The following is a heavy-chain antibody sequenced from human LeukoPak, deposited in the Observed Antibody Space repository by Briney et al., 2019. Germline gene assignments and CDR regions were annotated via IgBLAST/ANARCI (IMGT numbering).Heavy chain of an antibody. CDR1: GYTFTSYG. D-gene: IGHD6-19*01. V-gene: IGHV1-69*06. J-gene: IGHJ4*02. CDR2: IIPIFGTA. Sequence: ASVKVSCKASGYTFTSYGISWVRQAPGQGLEWMGGIIPIFGTANYAQKFQGRVTITADKSTSTAYMELSSLRSEDTAVYYCARDNSEGGWYENFDYWGQGTLVTVSS. CDR3: ARDNSEGGWYENFDY.